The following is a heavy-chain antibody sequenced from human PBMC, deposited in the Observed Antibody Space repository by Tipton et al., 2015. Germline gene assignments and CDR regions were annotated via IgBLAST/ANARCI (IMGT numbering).Heavy chain of an antibody. CDR1: GLTFSDTW. J-gene: IGHJ5*02. V-gene: IGHV3-15*07. CDR3: ATDYYDSSGDP. CDR2: IRSNTGGGTT. D-gene: IGHD3-3*01. Sequence: SLRLSCVVSGLTFSDTWMVWVRQAPGKGLEWVGRIRSNTGGGTTDYAAPVKGRFTISRDDSKNILYLQMNSLKTEDTAMYHCATDYYDSSGDPWGQGTLVTVSS.